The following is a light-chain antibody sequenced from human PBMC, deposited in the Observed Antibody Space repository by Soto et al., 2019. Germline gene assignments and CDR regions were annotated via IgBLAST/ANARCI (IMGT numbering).Light chain of an antibody. CDR2: DTS. V-gene: IGKV3-15*01. J-gene: IGKJ4*01. CDR1: QSLTSN. Sequence: EIILTQSPATLYVSPGERATLSCRASQSLTSNLAWYQQRPGQAPRLLIYDTSTRATDIPARFSGSGSGTVSTLTIASLQSEDFAVYYCQQYNHWPRMLSFGGGTRV. CDR3: QQYNHWPRMLS.